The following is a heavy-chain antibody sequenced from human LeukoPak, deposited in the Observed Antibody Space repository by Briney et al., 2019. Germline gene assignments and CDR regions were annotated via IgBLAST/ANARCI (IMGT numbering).Heavy chain of an antibody. V-gene: IGHV3-30-3*01. CDR1: GFTFSSYA. J-gene: IGHJ4*02. D-gene: IGHD7-27*01. Sequence: PGGSLRLSCAASGFTFSSYAMHWVRQAPGKGLEWVAVISYDGSKKYYADSVKGRFTISRDNSKNTLYLQMYSLRAEDTAVYYCAKDGGLWVSAHWGDSWGRGTLVTVSS. CDR2: ISYDGSKK. CDR3: AKDGGLWVSAHWGDS.